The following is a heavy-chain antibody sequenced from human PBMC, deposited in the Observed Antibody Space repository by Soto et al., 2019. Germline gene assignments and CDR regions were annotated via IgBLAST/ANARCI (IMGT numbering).Heavy chain of an antibody. CDR1: GGTFSSYT. J-gene: IGHJ5*02. Sequence: GSSVKVSCKASGGTFSSYTISWVRQAPGQGLEWMGRIIPILGIANYAQKFQGRVTITADKSTSTAYMELSSLRSEDTAVYYCARGPGDCSSTSCYSDWFDPWGQGTLVTVSS. V-gene: IGHV1-69*02. CDR3: ARGPGDCSSTSCYSDWFDP. CDR2: IIPILGIA. D-gene: IGHD2-2*01.